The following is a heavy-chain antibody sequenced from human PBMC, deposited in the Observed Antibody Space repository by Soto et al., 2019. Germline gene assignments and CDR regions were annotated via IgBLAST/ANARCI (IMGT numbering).Heavy chain of an antibody. D-gene: IGHD6-19*01. Sequence: QVQLVQSGAEVKTPGASVKVSCKASGYTFTKYAISWMRQAPGQGLEWVGWISVYNGNTKYAENLQGRVTVTTDTSTTTVYMELRNLRSDDTAVYYCAREGAGLYYYYYGMDVWGQGTTVTVPS. CDR3: AREGAGLYYYYYGMDV. CDR1: GYTFTKYA. CDR2: ISVYNGNT. V-gene: IGHV1-18*01. J-gene: IGHJ6*02.